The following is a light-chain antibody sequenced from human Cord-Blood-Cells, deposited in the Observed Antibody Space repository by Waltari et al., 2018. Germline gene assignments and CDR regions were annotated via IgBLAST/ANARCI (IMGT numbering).Light chain of an antibody. Sequence: QSALTQPRSVSGSPGQSVTISCPGPSSDVGGYTYVSWYQQHPGKAPKLMIYDVSKRPSGVPDRFSGSKAGNTASLTISGLQAEDEADYYCCSYAGSYTVFGGGTQLTVL. CDR3: CSYAGSYTV. V-gene: IGLV2-11*01. CDR1: SSDVGGYTY. J-gene: IGLJ7*01. CDR2: DVS.